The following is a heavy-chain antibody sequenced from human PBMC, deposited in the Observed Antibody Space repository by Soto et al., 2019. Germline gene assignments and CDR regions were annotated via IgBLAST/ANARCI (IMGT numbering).Heavy chain of an antibody. V-gene: IGHV3-23*01. D-gene: IGHD3-9*01. CDR2: ISGSGGST. CDR1: GFTFSSYA. CDR3: AKSLKGVAGCYIYYYGMDV. Sequence: GGSLRLSCAASGFTFSSYAMSWVRQAPGKGLEWVSAISGSGGSTYYADSVKGRFTISRDNSKNTLYLQMKSLRAEDTAVYYCAKSLKGVAGCYIYYYGMDVWGQGTTVTVSS. J-gene: IGHJ6*02.